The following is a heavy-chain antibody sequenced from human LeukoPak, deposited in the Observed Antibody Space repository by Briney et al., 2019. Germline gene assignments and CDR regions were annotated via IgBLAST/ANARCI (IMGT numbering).Heavy chain of an antibody. D-gene: IGHD6-13*01. CDR1: GGSISSGGYY. CDR2: IYYSGST. CDR3: ARLSSSWILDY. V-gene: IGHV4-31*03. Sequence: SETLSLTCTVSGGSISSGGYYWSWIRQHPGKGLEWIGYIYYSGSTYHNPSLKSRVTISVDTSKNQFSLNPNSVTAADTAVYYCARLSSSWILDYWGQGTLVTVSS. J-gene: IGHJ4*02.